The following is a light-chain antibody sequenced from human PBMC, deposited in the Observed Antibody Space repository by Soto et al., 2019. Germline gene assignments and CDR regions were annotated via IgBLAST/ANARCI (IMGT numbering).Light chain of an antibody. CDR3: HQYGHSPYT. CDR1: QGVSTNY. CDR2: GAS. Sequence: IVLTQSPGTLSLSPGERATLACRASQGVSTNYVAWYQQKPGQAPRLLIYGASNRAAGIPDRFSGSGSGTDFTLTISRLEPEVFAVFYCHQYGHSPYTFGQGTKLEIK. V-gene: IGKV3-20*01. J-gene: IGKJ2*01.